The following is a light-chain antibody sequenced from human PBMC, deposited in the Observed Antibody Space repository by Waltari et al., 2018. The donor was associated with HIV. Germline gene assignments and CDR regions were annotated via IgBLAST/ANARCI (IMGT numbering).Light chain of an antibody. CDR2: EVS. J-gene: IGLJ2*01. Sequence: QSALTQAASVSGSPGQSITISCTGSSSDIGAYNYVSWYQQHPDKVPKLVIYEVSNRPSGISNRFSGSKSGNTASLTISGLQADDEASYHCSSYTASSTLDVVFGGGTRLTVL. CDR1: SSDIGAYNY. V-gene: IGLV2-14*03. CDR3: SSYTASSTLDVV.